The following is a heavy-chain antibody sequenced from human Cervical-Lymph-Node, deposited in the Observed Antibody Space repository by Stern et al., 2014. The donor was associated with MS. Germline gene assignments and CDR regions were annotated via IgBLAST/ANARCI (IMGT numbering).Heavy chain of an antibody. D-gene: IGHD2-8*02. CDR2: VYYSGST. CDR3: AKHACTGAACPFDL. V-gene: IGHV4-39*01. Sequence: QLQLQESGPGLVKPSETLSLTCAVSGDSISSYTHYWAWIRQPPGKGLEWIGSVYYSGSTYYNPPLKRPVTISVDTPKNPFSRGLNSVTAADTAVYYCAKHACTGAACPFDLWGQGTLVTVSS. J-gene: IGHJ4*02. CDR1: GDSISSYTHY.